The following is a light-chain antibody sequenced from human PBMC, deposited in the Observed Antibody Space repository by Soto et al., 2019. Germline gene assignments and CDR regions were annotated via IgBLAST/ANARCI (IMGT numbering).Light chain of an antibody. CDR3: QQYGFS. Sequence: DIHMTQSPSTLSASVGDRVTITCRTSQSVSYWLAWYQQKPGKAPKLLIHDASSLESGVPSRFRGGGSGQEFTLTSGGLQPDDFATYYCQQYGFSFGPGTKVEMK. J-gene: IGKJ3*01. CDR2: DAS. V-gene: IGKV1-5*01. CDR1: QSVSYW.